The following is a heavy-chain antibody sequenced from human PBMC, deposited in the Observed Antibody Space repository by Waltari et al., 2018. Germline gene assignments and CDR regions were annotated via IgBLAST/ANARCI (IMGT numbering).Heavy chain of an antibody. CDR1: GITVSNRY. Sequence: EVQLVESGGGLVQPGGSLRLTCAVSGITVSNRYMRWVRQAPGTGLEWVSVIYSDGNTYYADSVKGRFTISRDSSKNTLFLQMNSLRVEDTAVYYCARDGYIGRAGYWGQGALVTVSS. V-gene: IGHV3-66*01. D-gene: IGHD5-12*01. J-gene: IGHJ4*02. CDR3: ARDGYIGRAGY. CDR2: IYSDGNT.